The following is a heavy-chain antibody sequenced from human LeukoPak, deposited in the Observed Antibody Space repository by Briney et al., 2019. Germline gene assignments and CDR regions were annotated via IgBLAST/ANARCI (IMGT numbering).Heavy chain of an antibody. CDR1: GFTFSSYA. CDR2: ISYDGSNK. V-gene: IGHV3-30-3*01. Sequence: PGRSLRLSCAASGFTFSSYAMHWVRQAPGKGLEWVAVISYDGSNKYYADSVKGRFTISRDNSKITLYLQMNSLRAEDTAVYYCARVPYYQTTVIHYFDYWGQGTLVTVSS. CDR3: ARVPYYQTTVIHYFDY. J-gene: IGHJ4*02. D-gene: IGHD4-17*01.